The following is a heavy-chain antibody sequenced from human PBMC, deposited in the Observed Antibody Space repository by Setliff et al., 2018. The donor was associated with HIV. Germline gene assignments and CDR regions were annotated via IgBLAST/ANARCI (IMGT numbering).Heavy chain of an antibody. CDR2: ISPNTGGT. CDR3: ARVATVTTPFDY. D-gene: IGHD4-17*01. J-gene: IGHJ4*02. V-gene: IGHV1-2*06. CDR1: GYTFTGYY. Sequence: ASVKVSCKASGYTFTGYYIHWVRQAPGQGLEWMGRISPNTGGTIYAQKLQGRVTMTRDTSISTAYMELSSLTSDDTAVYYCARVATVTTPFDYWGQGALVTVSS.